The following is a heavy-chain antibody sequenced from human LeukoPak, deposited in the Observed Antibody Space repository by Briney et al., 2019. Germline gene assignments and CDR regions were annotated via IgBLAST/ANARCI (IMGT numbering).Heavy chain of an antibody. CDR2: ISGSGGST. J-gene: IGHJ5*02. CDR1: GFTFSSYA. Sequence: PGGSLRLSCAASGFTFSSYAMSWVRQAPGRGLEWVSAISGSGGSTYYADSVKGRFTISRDNSKNTLYLQMNSLRAEDTAVYYCAKFKNGKGSMVRGVPNWFDPWGQGTLVTVSS. V-gene: IGHV3-23*01. D-gene: IGHD3-10*01. CDR3: AKFKNGKGSMVRGVPNWFDP.